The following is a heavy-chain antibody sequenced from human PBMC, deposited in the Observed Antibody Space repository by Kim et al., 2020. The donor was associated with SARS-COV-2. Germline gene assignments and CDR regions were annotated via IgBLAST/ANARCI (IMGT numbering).Heavy chain of an antibody. V-gene: IGHV3-74*01. Sequence: GGSLRLSCAASGFTFSTYWMYWVRQAPGKGLVWVSRINSDGSSTSYADSVKGRFTSSRDNAKNTLYLQMNSLRAEDTAVYYCARPVTVATISPGGNWGQGTLVTVSS. J-gene: IGHJ4*02. CDR3: ARPVTVATISPGGN. D-gene: IGHD5-12*01. CDR1: GFTFSTYW. CDR2: INSDGSST.